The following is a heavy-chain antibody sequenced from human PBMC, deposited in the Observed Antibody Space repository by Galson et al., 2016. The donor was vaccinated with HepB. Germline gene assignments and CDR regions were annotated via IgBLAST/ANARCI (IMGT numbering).Heavy chain of an antibody. CDR1: GFTFSSYS. CDR3: ARERGANLGNYYDSSGYYHFDY. V-gene: IGHV3-21*01. CDR2: ISSSSSYI. J-gene: IGHJ4*02. D-gene: IGHD3-22*01. Sequence: SLRLSCAASGFTFSSYSMNWVRQAPGKGLEWVSSISSSSSYIYYADSVKGRFTISRDNAKNSLYLQMNGLRAEDTAVYYCARERGANLGNYYDSSGYYHFDYWGQGTLVTVSS.